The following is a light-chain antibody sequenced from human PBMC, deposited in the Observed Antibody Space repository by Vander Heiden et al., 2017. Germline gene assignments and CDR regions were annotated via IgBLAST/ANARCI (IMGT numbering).Light chain of an antibody. CDR1: SSDVGGYNY. J-gene: IGLJ3*02. Sequence: QSALTQPASVSGSPGQSITISCTGTSSDVGGYNYVSWYHQHPGKAPKLMIYDVSNRPSGVSNRFSGSKSGNTASLTISGLQAEDEAEYYCSSYTSSSTLVFGGGTKLTVL. V-gene: IGLV2-14*03. CDR3: SSYTSSSTLV. CDR2: DVS.